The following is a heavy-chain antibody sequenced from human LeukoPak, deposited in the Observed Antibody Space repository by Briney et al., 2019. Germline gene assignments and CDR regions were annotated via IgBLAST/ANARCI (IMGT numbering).Heavy chain of an antibody. J-gene: IGHJ6*02. D-gene: IGHD3-3*01. V-gene: IGHV1-8*01. CDR1: GYTFTSYD. CDR3: ARASYYDFWSGYFNHNYYYYGIDV. Sequence: ASVKVSCKASGYTFTSYDINWVRQATGQGLEWMGWMNPNSGNTGYAQKFQGRVTMTRNTSISTAYMELSSLRSEDTAVYYCARASYYDFWSGYFNHNYYYYGIDVWGQGTTVTVSS. CDR2: MNPNSGNT.